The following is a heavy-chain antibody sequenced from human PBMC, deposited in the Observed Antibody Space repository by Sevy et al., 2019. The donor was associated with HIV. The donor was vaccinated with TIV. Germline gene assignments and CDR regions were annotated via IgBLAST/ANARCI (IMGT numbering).Heavy chain of an antibody. Sequence: GGSLRLSCAASVFTFSSYPMHWVRQAPGKGLEWVSFISFDGTDKYYADSVKGRFTITRDNSKNTLFLQMNSLSAEDMAFPPSLRDTKLFPPAVFHFWGHGTTVTVSS. CDR3: LRDTKLFPPAVFHF. CDR2: ISFDGTDK. V-gene: IGHV3-30-3*01. CDR1: VFTFSSYP. D-gene: IGHD3-10*02. J-gene: IGHJ3*01.